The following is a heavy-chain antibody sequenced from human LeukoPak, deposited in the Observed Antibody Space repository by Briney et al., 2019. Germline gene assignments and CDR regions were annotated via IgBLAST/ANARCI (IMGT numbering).Heavy chain of an antibody. D-gene: IGHD6-13*01. CDR1: GYTFTGYY. V-gene: IGHV1-2*02. J-gene: IGHJ4*02. Sequence: ASVKVSCKASGYTFTGYYMHWVRQAPGQGLEWTGWINPNSGGTNYAQKFQGRVTMTRDTSISTAYMELSRLRSDDTAVYYCAREPSSSLFPWDYWGQGTLVTVSS. CDR3: AREPSSSLFPWDY. CDR2: INPNSGGT.